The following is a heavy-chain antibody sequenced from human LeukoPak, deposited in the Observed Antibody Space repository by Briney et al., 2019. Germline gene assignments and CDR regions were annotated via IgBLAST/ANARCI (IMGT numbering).Heavy chain of an antibody. CDR3: ARGVEQQLVLHYYMDV. J-gene: IGHJ6*03. V-gene: IGHV1-2*02. Sequence: ASVKVSCKASGYTFTGCYRHWVRQAPGQGLEWMGWINPNSGGTNYAQKFQGRVTMTRDTSISTAYMELSRLRSDDTAVYYCARGVEQQLVLHYYMDVWGKGTTVTVSS. D-gene: IGHD6-13*01. CDR2: INPNSGGT. CDR1: GYTFTGCY.